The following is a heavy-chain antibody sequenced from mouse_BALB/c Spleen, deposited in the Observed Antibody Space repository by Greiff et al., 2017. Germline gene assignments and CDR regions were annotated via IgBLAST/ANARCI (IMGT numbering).Heavy chain of an antibody. CDR1: GFTFSSYA. J-gene: IGHJ2*01. CDR3: ARTTVALYYFDY. Sequence: EVQRVESGGGLVKPGGSLKLSCAASGFTFSSYAMSWVRQTPEKRLEWVASISSGGSTYYPDSVKGRFTISRDNARNILYLQMSSLRSEDTAMYYCARTTVALYYFDYWGQGTTLTVSS. D-gene: IGHD1-1*01. CDR2: ISSGGST. V-gene: IGHV5-6-5*01.